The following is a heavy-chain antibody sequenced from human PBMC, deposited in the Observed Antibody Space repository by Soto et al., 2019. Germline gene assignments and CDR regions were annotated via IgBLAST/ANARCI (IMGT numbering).Heavy chain of an antibody. Sequence: QVQLQQWGAGLLKPSETLSLTCAVYGGSFSGYYWSWIRQPPGKGLEWIGEINHSGSTNYNPSLKSRVTISVDTSKNQFSLKLSSVTAADTAVYYCARARFWWFGEFPWTYYFDYWGQGTLVTVSS. CDR3: ARARFWWFGEFPWTYYFDY. V-gene: IGHV4-34*01. CDR1: GGSFSGYY. J-gene: IGHJ4*02. D-gene: IGHD3-10*01. CDR2: INHSGST.